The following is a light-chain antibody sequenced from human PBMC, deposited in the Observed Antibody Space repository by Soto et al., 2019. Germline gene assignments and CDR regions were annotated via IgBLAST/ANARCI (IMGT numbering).Light chain of an antibody. CDR3: QQRYIWPPLT. CDR2: DAS. CDR1: QSVRSY. V-gene: IGKV3-11*01. Sequence: EIVLTQSPATLSLSPGERATLSCRASQSVRSYLAWYQQKPGQAPRLLIFDASNRATGITARFSGSGSGTGFTLTIRCLEPEDFAVYYCQQRYIWPPLTFGGGTKVEIK. J-gene: IGKJ4*02.